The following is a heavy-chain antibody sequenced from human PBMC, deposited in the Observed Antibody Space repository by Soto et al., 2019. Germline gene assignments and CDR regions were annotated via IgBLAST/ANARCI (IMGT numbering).Heavy chain of an antibody. V-gene: IGHV4-34*01. D-gene: IGHD6-13*01. Sequence: SETLSLTCAVYGGSFSGYYWSWIRQPPGKGLEWIGEINHSGSTNYNPSLKSRVTISVDTSKNQFSLKLSSVTAADTAVYYCARGRSGAAAGDYYYYYMDVWGKGTTVTVSS. CDR1: GGSFSGYY. CDR2: INHSGST. CDR3: ARGRSGAAAGDYYYYYMDV. J-gene: IGHJ6*03.